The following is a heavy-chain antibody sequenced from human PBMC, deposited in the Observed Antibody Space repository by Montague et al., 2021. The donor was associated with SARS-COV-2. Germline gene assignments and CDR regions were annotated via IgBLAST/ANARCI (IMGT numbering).Heavy chain of an antibody. CDR1: GVSVTDYY. D-gene: IGHD3-9*01. CDR3: VRQPHYDGLNGPPDL. CDR2: VLYNKGT. Sequence: SETLSLTCTVSGVSVTDYYWSWIRQPPGKGLELVGDVLYNKGTNFNPSLKSRVAISVDTSKNQFSLRLTSVTAADTAFYYCVRQPHYDGLNGPPDLWGQGTLVTVS. V-gene: IGHV4-59*08. J-gene: IGHJ4*02.